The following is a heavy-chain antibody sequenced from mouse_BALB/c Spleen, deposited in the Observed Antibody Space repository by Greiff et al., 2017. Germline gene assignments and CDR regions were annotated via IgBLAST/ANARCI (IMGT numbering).Heavy chain of an antibody. Sequence: QVQLQQSGPGLVQPSQSLSITCTVSGFSLTSYGVHWVRQSPGKGLEWLGVIWSGGSTDYNAAFISRLSISKDNSKSQVFFKMNSLQANDTAIYYCARKGGYDRYDEAWFAYWGQGTLVTVSA. CDR2: IWSGGST. J-gene: IGHJ3*01. V-gene: IGHV2-2*02. D-gene: IGHD2-14*01. CDR3: ARKGGYDRYDEAWFAY. CDR1: GFSLTSYG.